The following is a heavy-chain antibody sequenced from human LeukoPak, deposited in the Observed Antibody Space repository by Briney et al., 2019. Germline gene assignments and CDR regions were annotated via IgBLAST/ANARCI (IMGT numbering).Heavy chain of an antibody. V-gene: IGHV4-30-4*01. CDR2: IYYSGST. D-gene: IGHD4-11*01. CDR1: GGSISSGDYY. Sequence: TSQTLSLTCTVSGGSISSGDYYWSWIRQPPGKGLEWIGYIYYSGSTYYNPSLTSRVTMSVDTSKNQFSLKLSSVTAADTAIYYCARDHTETSSLNFRNYYYYGMDIWGQGTTVIVSS. J-gene: IGHJ6*02. CDR3: ARDHTETSSLNFRNYYYYGMDI.